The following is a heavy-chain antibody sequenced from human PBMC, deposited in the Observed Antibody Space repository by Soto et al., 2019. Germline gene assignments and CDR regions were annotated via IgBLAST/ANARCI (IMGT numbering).Heavy chain of an antibody. CDR3: TTDQSPVSSGYYLSAFDI. D-gene: IGHD3-22*01. Sequence: GGSLKLSCAASGFTFCNAWVDWSRQAPGKGLEWVGRIKSKTDGGTTDYAAPVKGRFTISRDDSKNTLYLQMNSLKTEDTAVYYCTTDQSPVSSGYYLSAFDIWGQGTMVTVSS. J-gene: IGHJ3*02. V-gene: IGHV3-15*07. CDR1: GFTFCNAW. CDR2: IKSKTDGGTT.